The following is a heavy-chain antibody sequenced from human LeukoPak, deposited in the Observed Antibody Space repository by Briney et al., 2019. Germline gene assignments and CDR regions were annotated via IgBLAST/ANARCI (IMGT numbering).Heavy chain of an antibody. J-gene: IGHJ4*02. D-gene: IGHD3-10*01. CDR3: AKSLLWFGELSDPFDY. CDR1: GFTFSSYA. CDR2: ISGSGGTT. V-gene: IGHV3-23*01. Sequence: GGSLRLSCAASGFTFSSYARSWVRQAPGKGLEWVSAISGSGGTTYYAASVKGRFTISRDNSKNTLYLRMNSLRAEDTAVYYCAKSLLWFGELSDPFDYWGQGTLVTVSS.